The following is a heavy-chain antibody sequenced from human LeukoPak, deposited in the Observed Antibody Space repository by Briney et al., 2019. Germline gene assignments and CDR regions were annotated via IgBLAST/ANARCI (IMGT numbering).Heavy chain of an antibody. D-gene: IGHD3-9*01. CDR1: GGSFSGYY. Sequence: SETLSLTCAVYGGSFSGYYRSWIRQPPGKGLEWIGEINHSGSTNYNPSLKSRVTISVDTSKNQFSLKLSSVTAADTAVYYCARRRKTILTGPRNREYAFDIWGQGTVVTVSS. J-gene: IGHJ3*02. V-gene: IGHV4-34*01. CDR2: INHSGST. CDR3: ARRRKTILTGPRNREYAFDI.